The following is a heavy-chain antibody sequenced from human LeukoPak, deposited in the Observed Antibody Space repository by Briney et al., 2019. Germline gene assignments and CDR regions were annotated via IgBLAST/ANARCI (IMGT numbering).Heavy chain of an antibody. CDR2: IYYSGST. CDR1: GGSISSSSYY. J-gene: IGHJ4*02. Sequence: SETLSLTCTVSGGSISSSSYYWGWIRQPPGKGLEWIGSIYYSGSTYYNPSLKSRATISVDTSKNQFSLKLSSVTAADTAVYYCSSGYYYVGYWGQGTLVTVSS. D-gene: IGHD3-22*01. CDR3: SSGYYYVGY. V-gene: IGHV4-39*07.